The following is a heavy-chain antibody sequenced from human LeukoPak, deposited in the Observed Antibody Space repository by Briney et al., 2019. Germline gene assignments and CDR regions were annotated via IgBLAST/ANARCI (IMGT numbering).Heavy chain of an antibody. V-gene: IGHV3-48*03. Sequence: PGGSLSLSCACAWRSFGDYGMNWVRQAPGKVQEWLTFISHSGRRVSYADSVKGRFTIARDNDKKSLYLKMDSLRGEDTAIYSCTRDAGSDFWGQGTLVTVSS. D-gene: IGHD3-10*01. J-gene: IGHJ4*02. CDR2: ISHSGRRV. CDR1: WRSFGDYG. CDR3: TRDAGSDF.